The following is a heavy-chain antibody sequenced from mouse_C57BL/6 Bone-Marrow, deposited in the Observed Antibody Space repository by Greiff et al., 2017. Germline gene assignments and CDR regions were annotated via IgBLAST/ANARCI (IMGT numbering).Heavy chain of an antibody. Sequence: VQLQQSGAELVRPGASVKLSCTASGFNIKDYYMHWVKQRPEQGLEWIGRIDPEDGDTEYAPKFKGKATMTADTSSNTAYLQLSSLTSEDTAVYYCTTATVVAPDAMDYWGQGTSVTVSS. D-gene: IGHD1-1*01. CDR1: GFNIKDYY. V-gene: IGHV14-1*01. CDR3: TTATVVAPDAMDY. J-gene: IGHJ4*01. CDR2: IDPEDGDT.